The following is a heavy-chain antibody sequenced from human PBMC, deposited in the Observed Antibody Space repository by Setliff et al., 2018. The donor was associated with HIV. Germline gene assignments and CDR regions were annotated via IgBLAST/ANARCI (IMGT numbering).Heavy chain of an antibody. CDR3: ASDSPAARFEELEDHYYYFMDV. V-gene: IGHV1-69*13. CDR1: GGPFTSA. Sequence: RASVKVSCKASGGPFTSAFNWVRQVPGQGLEWMGGIIPIFGTANYAQNFGGRVTITADQSTTTSYLQLNSLRFEDTAIYYCASDSPAARFEELEDHYYYFMDVWGKGTTVTVXS. D-gene: IGHD3-10*01. J-gene: IGHJ6*03. CDR2: IIPIFGTA.